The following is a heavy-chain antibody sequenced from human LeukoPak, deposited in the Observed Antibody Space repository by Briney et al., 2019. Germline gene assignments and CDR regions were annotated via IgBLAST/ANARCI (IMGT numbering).Heavy chain of an antibody. CDR1: GFTFSSYA. CDR3: AKEDVPAAPHGVYYFDY. V-gene: IGHV3-30*04. Sequence: GRSLRLSCAASGFTFSSYAMHWVRQAPGKGLEWVAVISYDGSNKYYADSVKGRFTISRDNSKNTLYLQMNSLRAEDTAVYYCAKEDVPAAPHGVYYFDYWGQGTLVTVSS. CDR2: ISYDGSNK. J-gene: IGHJ4*02. D-gene: IGHD2-2*01.